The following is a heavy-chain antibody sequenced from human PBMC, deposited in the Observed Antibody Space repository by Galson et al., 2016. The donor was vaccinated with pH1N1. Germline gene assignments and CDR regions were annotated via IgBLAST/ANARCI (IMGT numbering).Heavy chain of an antibody. CDR1: GFSITNRGEA. V-gene: IGHV2-5*02. J-gene: IGHJ4*02. Sequence: PALVKPTQTLTLTCIFSGFSITNRGEAVGWIRQPPGKALEWLALVYWDDDKFYSRSLQSRLTITKDTSKNQVVLRTTNMDPVDTGTYYCAHLYYYDTSGFYRYFDYWGQGILVTVSS. CDR3: AHLYYYDTSGFYRYFDY. CDR2: VYWDDDK. D-gene: IGHD3-22*01.